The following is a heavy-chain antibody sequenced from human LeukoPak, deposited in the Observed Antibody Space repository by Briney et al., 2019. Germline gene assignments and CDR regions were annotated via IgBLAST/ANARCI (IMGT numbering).Heavy chain of an antibody. D-gene: IGHD6-19*01. J-gene: IGHJ6*02. CDR3: AREKSIAVASYYYYGMDV. Sequence: GGSLRLSCAASGFTVSSNSMSWVRQAPGKGLEWVAVISYDGSNKYYADSVKGRFTISRDNSKNTLYLQMNSLRAEDTAVYYCAREKSIAVASYYYYGMDVWGQGTTVTVSS. CDR2: ISYDGSNK. V-gene: IGHV3-30-3*01. CDR1: GFTVSSNS.